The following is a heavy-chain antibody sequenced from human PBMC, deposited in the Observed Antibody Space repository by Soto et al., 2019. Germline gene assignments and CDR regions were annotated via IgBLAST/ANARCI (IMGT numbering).Heavy chain of an antibody. Sequence: QLQLQESGSGLVKPSQTLSLTCAVSGGSISSGGYSWSWIRQPPGKGLEWIGYIYHSGSTYYNPSLETRVSRSDDRAKTQFSRKLSSVTAADTAVYYCAAGGGLPRYYWGQGTLVTVSS. CDR1: GGSISSGGYS. D-gene: IGHD5-12*01. CDR3: AAGGGLPRYY. V-gene: IGHV4-30-2*02. J-gene: IGHJ4*02. CDR2: IYHSGST.